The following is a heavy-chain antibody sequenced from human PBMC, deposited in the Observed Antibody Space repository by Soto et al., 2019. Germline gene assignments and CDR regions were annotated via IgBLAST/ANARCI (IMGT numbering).Heavy chain of an antibody. J-gene: IGHJ4*02. CDR3: ARGQGHGSGSYSDY. V-gene: IGHV4-34*01. CDR1: GGSFSGYY. CDR2: INHSGST. Sequence: SETLSLTCAVYGGSFSGYYWSWIRQPPGKGLEWIGEINHSGSTNYNPSLKSRVTISVDTSKNQFSLKLSSVTAADTAVYYCARGQGHGSGSYSDYWGQGTLVTVSS. D-gene: IGHD3-10*01.